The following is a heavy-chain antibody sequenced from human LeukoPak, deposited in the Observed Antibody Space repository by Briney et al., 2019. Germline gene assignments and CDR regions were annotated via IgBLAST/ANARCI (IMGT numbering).Heavy chain of an antibody. J-gene: IGHJ3*02. CDR2: IIPIFGTA. CDR3: ATTIRVDAFDI. V-gene: IGHV1-69*13. Sequence: ASVKVSCNASGGTFSSYAISWVRQAPGQGLEWMGGIIPIFGTANYAQKFQGRVTITADESTSTAYMELSSLRSEDTAVYYCATTIRVDAFDIWGQGTMVTVSS. CDR1: GGTFSSYA. D-gene: IGHD1-26*01.